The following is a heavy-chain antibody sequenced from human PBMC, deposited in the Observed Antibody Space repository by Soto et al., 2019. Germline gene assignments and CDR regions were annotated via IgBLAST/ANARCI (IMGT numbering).Heavy chain of an antibody. J-gene: IGHJ5*02. CDR3: AKDTIFGVVRPNWFDP. CDR2: ISGSGGST. D-gene: IGHD3-3*01. V-gene: IGHV3-23*01. Sequence: PGGSLRLSCAASGFTFSSYAMSWVRQAPGKGLEWVSAISGSGGSTYYADSVKGRFTISRDNSKNTLYLQMNSLRAEDTAVYYCAKDTIFGVVRPNWFDPWGQGTLVTVSS. CDR1: GFTFSSYA.